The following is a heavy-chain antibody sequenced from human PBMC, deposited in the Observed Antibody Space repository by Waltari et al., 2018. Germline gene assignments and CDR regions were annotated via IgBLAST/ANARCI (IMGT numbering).Heavy chain of an antibody. CDR2: IKEDGSEG. CDR3: ATVEWYRMDY. J-gene: IGHJ4*02. D-gene: IGHD3-3*01. V-gene: IGHV3-7*01. Sequence: EVQLVESGGGLVQPRGSLRISCAASGFTFSRSWMTWVRQAPGKGLEWVANIKEDGSEGYYVDSVKGRFTISRDNTKNALCLQMNSLRAEDTAAYYCATVEWYRMDYWGQGTLVTVSS. CDR1: GFTFSRSW.